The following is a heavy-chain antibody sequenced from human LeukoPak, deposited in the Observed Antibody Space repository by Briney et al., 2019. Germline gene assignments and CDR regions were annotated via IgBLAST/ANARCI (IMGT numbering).Heavy chain of an antibody. V-gene: IGHV4-4*07. CDR3: ARVSILSGYFDY. CDR1: GGSISSYY. Sequence: PSETLSLTCTVSGGSISSYYWSWIRQPAGKGLEWIGRIYTTGSTNYNPSLKSRVTMSIDTSKNQFSLKLSSVTAADTAVYYCARVSILSGYFDYWGQGTLVTVSS. D-gene: IGHD3-10*01. CDR2: IYTTGST. J-gene: IGHJ4*02.